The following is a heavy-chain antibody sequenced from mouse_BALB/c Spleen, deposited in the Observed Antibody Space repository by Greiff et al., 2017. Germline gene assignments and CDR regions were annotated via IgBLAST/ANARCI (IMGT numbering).Heavy chain of an antibody. J-gene: IGHJ4*01. CDR2: ISDGGSYT. Sequence: EVKLVESGGGLVKPGGSLKLSCAASGFTFSDYYMYWVRQTPEKRLEWVATISDGGSYTYYPDSVKGRFTISRDNAKNNLYLQMSSVKSEDTAMYYCARGVDYWGQGTSVTVSS. CDR3: ARGVDY. CDR1: GFTFSDYY. V-gene: IGHV5-4*02.